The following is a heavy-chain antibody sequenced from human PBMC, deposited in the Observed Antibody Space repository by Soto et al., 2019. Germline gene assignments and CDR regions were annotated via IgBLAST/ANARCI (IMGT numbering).Heavy chain of an antibody. J-gene: IGHJ4*02. Sequence: QITVKESGLTLVKPTETLTLTCTFSGFSLSTNGMGVGWIRQPPGKALEWLALMYWDDVKRYSPSLRSRLTIIKDPSKNQVALKMTNMDPVDTGTYYCARLTGGVYDLDRLWEKFDYWGQGTLVTVSS. V-gene: IGHV2-5*02. CDR2: MYWDDVK. D-gene: IGHD5-12*01. CDR1: GFSLSTNGMG. CDR3: ARLTGGVYDLDRLWEKFDY.